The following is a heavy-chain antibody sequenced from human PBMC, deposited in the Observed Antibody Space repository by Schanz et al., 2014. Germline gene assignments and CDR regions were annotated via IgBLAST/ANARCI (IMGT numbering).Heavy chain of an antibody. CDR3: VVWFGGVRNS. D-gene: IGHD3-10*01. J-gene: IGHJ4*02. V-gene: IGHV3-72*01. CDR2: SKNKAARYTT. Sequence: EVQLVESGGGLVQPGGSLRLSCAASGFTFSDHYMEWVRQAPGKGLEWVGRSKNKAARYTTEYAASVRGRITISRDDSKPSSYLQTTSLRAEETAVYYCVVWFGGVRNSWGQGTLVTVSS. CDR1: GFTFSDHY.